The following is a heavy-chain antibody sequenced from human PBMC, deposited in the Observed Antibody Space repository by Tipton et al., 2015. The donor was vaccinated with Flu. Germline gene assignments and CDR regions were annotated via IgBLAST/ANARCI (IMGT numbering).Heavy chain of an antibody. Sequence: TLSLTCSVSGDSIGNGYYWGWIRQPPGKGLEWIGNIHRSGNTYHNPSLKSRVTISVDSSKNQFSLRLSSVTAADTAVYYCARRKAAKAAFDIWGQGTMVTVSS. J-gene: IGHJ3*02. CDR3: ARRKAAKAAFDI. D-gene: IGHD2-15*01. CDR2: IHRSGNT. CDR1: GDSIGNGYY. V-gene: IGHV4-38-2*01.